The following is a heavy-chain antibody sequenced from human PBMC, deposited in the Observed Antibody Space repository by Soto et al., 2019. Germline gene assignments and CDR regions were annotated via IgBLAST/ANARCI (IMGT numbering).Heavy chain of an antibody. V-gene: IGHV3-30*03. CDR1: GFAFTSFG. CDR3: ARSRDGYSFYFYYGMDG. D-gene: IGHD4-4*01. CDR2: ILHDGSAE. Sequence: GGCLRLSWAASGFAFTSFGMWWGRQAPGRGLEWMALILHDGSAEYYADSVKGRFTISRDNSKNTLYLQMNSLRAEDTDVYYCARSRDGYSFYFYYGMDGWGQGTTVTVSS. J-gene: IGHJ6*02.